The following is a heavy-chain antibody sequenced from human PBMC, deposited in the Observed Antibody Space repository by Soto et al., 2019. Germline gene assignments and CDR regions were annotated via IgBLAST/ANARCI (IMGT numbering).Heavy chain of an antibody. CDR2: IYYTGRA. V-gene: IGHV4-61*01. D-gene: IGHD6-19*01. J-gene: IGHJ5*02. CDR1: RGSITSATYY. Sequence: PSETLSLTCTVSRGSITSATYYWSWVRQTPGRGLEWIGYIYYTGRAKYNPSLESRVTMSVDMSKNQFSLKLTSVTAADTAVYFCVTHRVALPGAAVSWGQGPLVTVSS. CDR3: VTHRVALPGAAVS.